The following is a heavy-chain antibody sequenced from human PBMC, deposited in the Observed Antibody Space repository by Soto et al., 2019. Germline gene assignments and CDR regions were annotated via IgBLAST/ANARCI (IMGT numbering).Heavy chain of an antibody. CDR2: INHSGSP. CDR1: GGSFSGYI. D-gene: IGHD2-15*01. CDR3: ARGLITGRSYSGGWYYFDY. J-gene: IGHJ4*02. Sequence: QVQLQQWGAGLLKPSETLSLTCAVHGGSFSGYIWTWIRQPPGKGLQWIGQINHSGSPYYNPSLKSRVIISLHTSNDQFSLEMSSVTAADTAVYYCARGLITGRSYSGGWYYFDYWGQGTLVTVSS. V-gene: IGHV4-34*01.